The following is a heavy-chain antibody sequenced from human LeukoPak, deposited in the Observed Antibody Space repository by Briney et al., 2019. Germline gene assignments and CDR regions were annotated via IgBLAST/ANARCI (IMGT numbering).Heavy chain of an antibody. Sequence: ASVRVSCKASGYTFTSYDINWVRQATGQGLEWMGWMNPNSGNTGYAQKFQGRVTMTRNTSISTAYMELSSLRSEDTAVYYCARGMDGLWGPGTNYYYHYGMDVWGQGTTVTVSS. J-gene: IGHJ6*02. CDR3: ARGMDGLWGPGTNYYYHYGMDV. CDR1: GYTFTSYD. V-gene: IGHV1-8*01. D-gene: IGHD3-16*01. CDR2: MNPNSGNT.